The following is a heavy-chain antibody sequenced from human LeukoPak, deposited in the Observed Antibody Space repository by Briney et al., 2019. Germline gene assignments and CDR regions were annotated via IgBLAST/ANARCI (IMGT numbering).Heavy chain of an antibody. V-gene: IGHV1-2*02. CDR2: INPDSGGT. Sequence: ASVKVSCKASGYTFTDYYMHWVRQAPGQGLEWMGGINPDSGGTNYAQKFQGRVTMTRDTSISTAYMEVSSLRSDDTAVYYCARERSGANSYGYWEYWGQGTLVTVSS. CDR3: ARERSGANSYGYWEY. J-gene: IGHJ4*02. CDR1: GYTFTDYY. D-gene: IGHD5-18*01.